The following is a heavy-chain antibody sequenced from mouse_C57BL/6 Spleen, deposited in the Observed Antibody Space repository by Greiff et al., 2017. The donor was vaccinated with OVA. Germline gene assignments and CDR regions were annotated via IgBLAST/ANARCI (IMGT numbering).Heavy chain of an antibody. CDR3: ARQFSAGYFDY. Sequence: VVEPGASVKISCKASGYAFSSSWMNWVKQRPGKGLEWIGRIYPGDGDTNYNGKFKGKATLTADKSSSTAYMQLSSLTSEDSAVYFCARQFSAGYFDYWGQGTTLTVSS. D-gene: IGHD3-1*01. CDR2: IYPGDGDT. V-gene: IGHV1-82*01. CDR1: GYAFSSSW. J-gene: IGHJ2*01.